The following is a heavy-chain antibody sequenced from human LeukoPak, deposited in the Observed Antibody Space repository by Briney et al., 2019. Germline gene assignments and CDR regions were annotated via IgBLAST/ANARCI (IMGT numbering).Heavy chain of an antibody. D-gene: IGHD1-26*01. CDR3: ARQVGASWFDP. Sequence: PGGSLRLSCAASGFTFSSFAMSWARQAPVKGLELVSTISGSGSPTYFADSVKGRFIISRDNSKNTLYLQMNSLRAEDTAVYYCARQVGASWFDPWGQGTLLTVSS. CDR2: ISGSGSPT. J-gene: IGHJ5*02. CDR1: GFTFSSFA. V-gene: IGHV3-23*01.